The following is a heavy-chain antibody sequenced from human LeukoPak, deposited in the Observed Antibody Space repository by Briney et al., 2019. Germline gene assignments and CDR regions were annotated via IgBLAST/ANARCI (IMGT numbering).Heavy chain of an antibody. CDR3: ARTEGSGWYYFDY. Sequence: GGSLRLSCAASGFTFSTYSMNWVRQAPGQGLEWVSSIGSGSTYIYYADSVKGRFTISRDNAKNSLYLQMNSLRAEDTAVYYCARTEGSGWYYFDYWGQGTLVTVSS. D-gene: IGHD6-19*01. V-gene: IGHV3-21*01. J-gene: IGHJ4*02. CDR1: GFTFSTYS. CDR2: IGSGSTYI.